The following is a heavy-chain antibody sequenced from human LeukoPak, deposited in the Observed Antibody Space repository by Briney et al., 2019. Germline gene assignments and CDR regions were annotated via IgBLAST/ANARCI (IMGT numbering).Heavy chain of an antibody. Sequence: PSETLSVTCAVYGGSFSGYYWSWIRQPPWKGLEWIGEINHSGSTNYNPSLKSRVTISVDTSKNQFSLKLSSVTAADTAVYYCARPTWIQRSGGSRYFDYWGQGTLVTVSS. D-gene: IGHD5-18*01. J-gene: IGHJ4*02. V-gene: IGHV4-34*01. CDR1: GGSFSGYY. CDR3: ARPTWIQRSGGSRYFDY. CDR2: INHSGST.